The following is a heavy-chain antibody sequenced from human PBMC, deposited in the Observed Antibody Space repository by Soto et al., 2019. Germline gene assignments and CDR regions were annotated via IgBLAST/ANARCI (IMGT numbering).Heavy chain of an antibody. CDR2: ISYDGSNK. CDR3: AKDFVWMDGMDV. J-gene: IGHJ6*02. D-gene: IGHD3-9*01. V-gene: IGHV3-30*18. CDR1: GFTFSSYG. Sequence: VGSLRLSCAASGFTFSSYGMHWVRQAPGKGLEWVAVISYDGSNKYYADSVKGRFTISRDNSKNTLYLQMNSLRAEDTAVYYCAKDFVWMDGMDVWGQGTTVTVSS.